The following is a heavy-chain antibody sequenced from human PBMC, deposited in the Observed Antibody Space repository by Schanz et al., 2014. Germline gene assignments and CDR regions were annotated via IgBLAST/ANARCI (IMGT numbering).Heavy chain of an antibody. CDR1: GYSFTEYF. CDR2: INPNSGET. D-gene: IGHD5-12*01. V-gene: IGHV1-2*02. Sequence: QVQLVQSGPAVKKPGASMKVSCLASGYSFTEYFLHWVRQAPGQGLEWMGWINPNSGETNYAQKFQGRVTMTRDTSISTAFMDLSGLTSDDTAAYFCARARYTGYDCSGYWGQGTLLIVSS. CDR3: ARARYTGYDCSGY. J-gene: IGHJ4*02.